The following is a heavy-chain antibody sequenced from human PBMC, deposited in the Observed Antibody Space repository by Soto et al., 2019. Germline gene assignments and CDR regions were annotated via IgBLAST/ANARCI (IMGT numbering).Heavy chain of an antibody. Sequence: SETLSLTCAVSGGSISSGGYSWTWIRQTPGKGLQWIGQINHSGSASYNPSLKSRVTISVHTSNSQFSLELSSVTAADTAVYYCARGLITGSHYSGGWYYFDSWGQGTQVTVSS. CDR1: GGSISSGGYS. D-gene: IGHD6-19*01. CDR2: INHSGSA. CDR3: ARGLITGSHYSGGWYYFDS. J-gene: IGHJ4*02. V-gene: IGHV4-30-2*01.